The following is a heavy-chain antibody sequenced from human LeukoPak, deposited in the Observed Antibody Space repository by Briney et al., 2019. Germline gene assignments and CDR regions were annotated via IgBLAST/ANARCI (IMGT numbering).Heavy chain of an antibody. CDR1: GFTFTNYG. CDR2: IWYDGGQK. Sequence: GGSLRLSCAASGFTFTNYGMHWVRQAPGKGLEWVAVIWYDGGQKYYADSVKGRFTISRDNTKNTPYLQMNSLRVEDMAVYYCARDPSLRVTLDYWGQGTLVTVSS. V-gene: IGHV3-33*01. J-gene: IGHJ4*02. D-gene: IGHD4-4*01. CDR3: ARDPSLRVTLDY.